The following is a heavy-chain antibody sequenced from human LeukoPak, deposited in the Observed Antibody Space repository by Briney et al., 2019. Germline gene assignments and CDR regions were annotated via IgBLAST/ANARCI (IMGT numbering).Heavy chain of an antibody. D-gene: IGHD6-19*01. CDR2: ISYHGSNK. J-gene: IGHJ4*02. Sequence: GGSLRLSCAASGFTSITCAMHWVRQAPGKGLEWVAVISYHGSNKDYADSVKGRFTISRDNSKNTLYLEMNSLRAEDTAVYYCAREGPVAGNFDYWGQGTLVAVSS. V-gene: IGHV3-30-3*01. CDR3: AREGPVAGNFDY. CDR1: GFTSITCA.